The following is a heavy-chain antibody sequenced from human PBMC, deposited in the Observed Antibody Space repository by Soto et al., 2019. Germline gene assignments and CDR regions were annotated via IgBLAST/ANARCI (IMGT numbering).Heavy chain of an antibody. CDR2: ISSKTNNYAT. D-gene: IGHD3-9*01. Sequence: EVQLVESGGGLVQPGGSLKVSCAASGFSLSDSTMHWVRQASGKGLEWVGRISSKTNNYATAYAASVQGRFTISKDDSKTTAYLQMNNLKTEATAVYYCTTRGDIVTGHGVWGQGTMVTVSS. V-gene: IGHV3-73*02. CDR3: TTRGDIVTGHGV. CDR1: GFSLSDST. J-gene: IGHJ3*01.